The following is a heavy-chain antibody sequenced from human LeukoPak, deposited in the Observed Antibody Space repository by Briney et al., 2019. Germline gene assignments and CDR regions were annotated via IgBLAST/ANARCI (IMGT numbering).Heavy chain of an antibody. D-gene: IGHD4-11*01. CDR2: ISSSGSTI. V-gene: IGHV3-48*03. CDR1: GFTFSSYE. Sequence: GGSLRLSCAASGFTFSSYEMNWVRQAQGKGLEWVSYISSSGSTIYYADSVKGRFTISRDNAKNSLYLQMNSLRAEDTAVYYCARNYDYSEYFDYWGQGTLVTVSS. J-gene: IGHJ4*02. CDR3: ARNYDYSEYFDY.